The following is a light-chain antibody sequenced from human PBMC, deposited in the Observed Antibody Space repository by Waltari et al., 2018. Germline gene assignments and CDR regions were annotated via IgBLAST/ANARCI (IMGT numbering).Light chain of an antibody. V-gene: IGKV3-15*01. CDR1: QSIGSN. CDR3: QQYRDWPRT. CDR2: DAT. Sequence: PGESATLSCRASQSIGSNLAWYQQKPGQAPRLLIYDATTRDTDIAARFSGSGSGTEFTLTISSLQSEDFAVYFCQQYRDWPRTFGHGTKVETK. J-gene: IGKJ1*01.